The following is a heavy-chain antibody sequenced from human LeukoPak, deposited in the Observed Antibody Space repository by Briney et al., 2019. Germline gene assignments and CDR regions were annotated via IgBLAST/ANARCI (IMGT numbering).Heavy chain of an antibody. J-gene: IGHJ6*02. V-gene: IGHV3-74*01. Sequence: GGSLRLSCAASGFTFSKAWMSWVRRAPGKRLEWVSQINTDGSNTRYADSVKGRFTISRDNAKNTLYLQMNSLRAEDTAVYYCARDGLYYYGMDVWGQGTTVTVSS. CDR2: INTDGSNT. CDR1: GFTFSKAW. CDR3: ARDGLYYYGMDV.